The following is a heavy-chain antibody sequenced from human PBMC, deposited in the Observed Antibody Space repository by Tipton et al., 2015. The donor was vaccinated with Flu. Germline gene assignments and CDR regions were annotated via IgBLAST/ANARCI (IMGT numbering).Heavy chain of an antibody. CDR2: IGSSGGTT. CDR3: AKRRDRSSWYIFDY. CDR1: GLTFSSYA. J-gene: IGHJ4*02. V-gene: IGHV3-23*01. D-gene: IGHD6-13*01. Sequence: SLRLSCAASGLTFSSYAMSWVRQPPGKGLEWVSAIGSSGGTTYYADSVKGRFTISRDNSKNTLYLQMNSLRVEDTAVYYCAKRRDRSSWYIFDYWGQGTLVTVSS.